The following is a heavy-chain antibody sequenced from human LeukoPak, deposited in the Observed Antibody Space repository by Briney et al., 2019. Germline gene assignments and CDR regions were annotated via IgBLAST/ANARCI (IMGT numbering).Heavy chain of an antibody. CDR2: ISSSRSYI. V-gene: IGHV3-21*01. Sequence: MSGGSLRLSCAAPGFTFSSYSMNWVRQAPGKGLEWVSSISSSRSYIYYADSVKGRFTISRDNATNSLYLQMNSLRAEDTAVYYCARGWYYDFWSGYYTGAYYFDYWGQGTLVTVSS. D-gene: IGHD3-3*01. CDR1: GFTFSSYS. J-gene: IGHJ4*02. CDR3: ARGWYYDFWSGYYTGAYYFDY.